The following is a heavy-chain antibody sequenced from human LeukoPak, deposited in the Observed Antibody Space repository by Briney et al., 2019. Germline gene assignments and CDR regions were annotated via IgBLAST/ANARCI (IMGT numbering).Heavy chain of an antibody. CDR1: GGSFSGYY. CDR2: INHSGST. D-gene: IGHD2-2*03. CDR3: ARGLQDTPSPGYDY. Sequence: PSETLSLTCAVYGGSFSGYYWSWIRQPPGKGLEWIGEINHSGSTNCDPSLKSRVTISVDTSKNQFSLKLSSVTAADTAVYYCARGLQDTPSPGYDYWGQGTLVTVSS. J-gene: IGHJ4*02. V-gene: IGHV4-34*01.